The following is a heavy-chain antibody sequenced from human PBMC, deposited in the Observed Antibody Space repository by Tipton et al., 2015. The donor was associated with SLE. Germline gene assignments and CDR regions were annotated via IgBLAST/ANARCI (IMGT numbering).Heavy chain of an antibody. V-gene: IGHV4-34*01. CDR3: ARDSTTSNVPGMAV. CDR2: INHSGST. J-gene: IGHJ6*02. D-gene: IGHD1-26*01. Sequence: TLSLTCAVYGGSFSGYYWSWIRQPPGKGLEWIGEINHSGSTNHNPSLKSRVTISVDTSKNQFSLKLSSVTAADTAVYYCARDSTTSNVPGMAVWGQGTTVTVSS. CDR1: GGSFSGYY.